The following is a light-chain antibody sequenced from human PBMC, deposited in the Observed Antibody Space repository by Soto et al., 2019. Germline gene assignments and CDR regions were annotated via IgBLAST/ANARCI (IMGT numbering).Light chain of an antibody. V-gene: IGLV1-44*01. J-gene: IGLJ1*01. Sequence: QSVLTQPPSASGTPGQRVSISCSGSSSNIGTNTVNWFQQLPGTAPKLLIYNNNQRPSGVPDRFSGSKSGTSASLAISGLQSEAEADYYCVARDDSLNGYVFGTGTKVTVL. CDR2: NNN. CDR3: VARDDSLNGYV. CDR1: SSNIGTNT.